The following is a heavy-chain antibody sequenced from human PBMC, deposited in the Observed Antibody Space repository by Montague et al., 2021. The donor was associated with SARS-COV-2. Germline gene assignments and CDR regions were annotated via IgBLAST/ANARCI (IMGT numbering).Heavy chain of an antibody. V-gene: IGHV4-59*01. D-gene: IGHD2-15*01. CDR1: GGSISSYY. J-gene: IGHJ6*02. Sequence: SETLSLTCTVAGGSISSYYWSWIRQPPVKGLEWIGYINYSGSTNYNPSLKSQVTISVDTSKNQFSLNLSSVTAADTAVYYCARNLVVHYWYGMDVWGQGTTVTVSS. CDR2: INYSGST. CDR3: ARNLVVHYWYGMDV.